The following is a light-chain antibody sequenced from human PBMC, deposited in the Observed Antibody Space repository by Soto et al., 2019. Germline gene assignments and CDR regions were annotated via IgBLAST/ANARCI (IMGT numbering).Light chain of an antibody. Sequence: SVLTQPRSVSGSPGQSVTISCTGTSSDVGLNDYVSWYHQHPGKAPKLLIYDVTKRPSGVPDRFSGSKSGNTASLTISGLRAEDEGDYYCCSSSGRYTYVFGTGTKVTVL. V-gene: IGLV2-11*01. CDR1: SSDVGLNDY. CDR3: CSSSGRYTYV. CDR2: DVT. J-gene: IGLJ1*01.